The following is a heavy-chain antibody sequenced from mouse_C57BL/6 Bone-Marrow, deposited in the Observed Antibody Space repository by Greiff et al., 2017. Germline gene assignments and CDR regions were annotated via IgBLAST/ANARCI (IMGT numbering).Heavy chain of an antibody. Sequence: VQLQQSGPGLVQSPPTVKISSPVSGYAFSSSWMNWVLQRPGKGLEWIGRVYPGDGATNYNVKFMRKATLTADKSSSTAYIQLSSLTSEDSAVYFCASGLLPDYWGQGTTLTVSS. V-gene: IGHV1-82*01. CDR2: VYPGDGAT. CDR3: ASGLLPDY. D-gene: IGHD1-1*01. CDR1: GYAFSSSW. J-gene: IGHJ2*01.